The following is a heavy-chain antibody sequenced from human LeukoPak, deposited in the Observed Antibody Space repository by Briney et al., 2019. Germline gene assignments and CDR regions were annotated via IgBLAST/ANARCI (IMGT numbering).Heavy chain of an antibody. D-gene: IGHD2-8*01. Sequence: SVKVSCTTSGGTFGSYAISWVRQAPGQGLEWMGRIVPILGIANYAQKFQDRVTITADKSTSTAYMELSSLRSEDTALYYCARDADTGTNPLDYWGQGTLVTVSS. V-gene: IGHV1-69*04. CDR2: IVPILGIA. J-gene: IGHJ4*02. CDR3: ARDADTGTNPLDY. CDR1: GGTFGSYA.